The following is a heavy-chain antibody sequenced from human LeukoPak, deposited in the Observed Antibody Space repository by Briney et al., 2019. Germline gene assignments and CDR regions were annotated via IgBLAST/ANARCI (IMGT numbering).Heavy chain of an antibody. V-gene: IGHV3-21*01. CDR1: GFTFSSYS. CDR2: ISSSSSYI. D-gene: IGHD3-22*01. J-gene: IGHJ4*02. Sequence: KAGGSLRLSCAASGFTFSSYSMNWVRQAPGKGLEWVSSISSSSSYIYYADSVKGRFTISRDNAKNSLYLQMNSLRAEDTAVYYCARDYDSSGYYEGIFDYWGQGTLVTVSS. CDR3: ARDYDSSGYYEGIFDY.